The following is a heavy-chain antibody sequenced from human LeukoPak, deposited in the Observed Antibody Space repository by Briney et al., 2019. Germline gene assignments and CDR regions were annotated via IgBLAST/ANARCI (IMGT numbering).Heavy chain of an antibody. CDR3: ARDPSGTYYPRVSGALDI. J-gene: IGHJ3*02. CDR1: GFTFSSYT. Sequence: GGSLRLSCAVSGFTFSSYTMHWVRQAPMKGLEWVSSISTSATYTYYADSVKGRFTVSRDNAKNSLYLQMDSLRAEDTAVYYCARDPSGTYYPRVSGALDIWGQGTMVTVSS. V-gene: IGHV3-21*01. D-gene: IGHD1-26*01. CDR2: ISTSATYT.